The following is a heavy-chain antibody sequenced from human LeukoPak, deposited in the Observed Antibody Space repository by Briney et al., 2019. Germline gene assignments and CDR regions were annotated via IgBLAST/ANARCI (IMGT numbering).Heavy chain of an antibody. CDR1: GFTFSSYG. V-gene: IGHV3-33*01. CDR2: IWYDGSNK. D-gene: IGHD7-27*01. Sequence: GGSLRLSCAASGFTFSSYGMHWVRQAPGKGLEWVAVIWYDGSNKYYADSVKGRFTISRDNSKNTLYLQMNSLRAEDTAVYYCARDSANWSYFDYWSQGTLVTVSS. J-gene: IGHJ4*02. CDR3: ARDSANWSYFDY.